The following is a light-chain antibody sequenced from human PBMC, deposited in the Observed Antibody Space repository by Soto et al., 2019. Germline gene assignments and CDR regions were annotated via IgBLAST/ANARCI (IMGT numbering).Light chain of an antibody. CDR1: QSVSSIY. J-gene: IGKJ4*01. CDR3: QHYVGSP. Sequence: EIVLTQSPGTLSLSPGERATISCRASQSVSSIYVAWYQQKPGQAPRLLMYGTSSRATGIPDRFSGSGSGTDFTLTISRLEPEDFAVYYCQHYVGSPFGGGTKVEIK. V-gene: IGKV3-20*01. CDR2: GTS.